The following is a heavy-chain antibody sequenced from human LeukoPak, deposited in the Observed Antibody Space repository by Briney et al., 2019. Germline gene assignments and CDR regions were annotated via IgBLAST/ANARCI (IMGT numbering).Heavy chain of an antibody. CDR1: GFPFSDYA. J-gene: IGHJ4*02. CDR2: TSGSGGST. CDR3: VKGGQRYDFWRFDY. V-gene: IGHV3-23*01. D-gene: IGHD3-3*01. Sequence: GGSLRLSCSASGFPFSDYAMSWVRQAPGKGLEWVSSTSGSGGSTYYADSVKGRSTISRDNAKNTLFLQVNSLRADDTAIYYCVKGGQRYDFWRFDYWGQGTLVTVSS.